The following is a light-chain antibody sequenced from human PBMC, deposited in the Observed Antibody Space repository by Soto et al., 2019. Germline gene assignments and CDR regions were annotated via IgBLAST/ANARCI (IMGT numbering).Light chain of an antibody. CDR1: SSEVGGYNY. CDR3: SSYAGSNNWN. Sequence: QSVLTQPPSASGSPGQSVTISCTGTSSEVGGYNYVSWYQQHPGKAPKLMIYEVSKRPSGVPDRFSGSKSGNTASLTVSGLQAEDEADYYCSSYAGSNNWNFGTGTKLTVL. CDR2: EVS. J-gene: IGLJ1*01. V-gene: IGLV2-8*01.